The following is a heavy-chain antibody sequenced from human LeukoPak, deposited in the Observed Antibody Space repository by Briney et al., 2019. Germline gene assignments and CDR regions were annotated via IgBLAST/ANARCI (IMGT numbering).Heavy chain of an antibody. J-gene: IGHJ4*02. D-gene: IGHD1-26*01. CDR1: GGSISSYY. Sequence: PSETLSLTCTVSGGSISSYYWSWIRQPPGKGLEWIGYIYYSGSTNYNPSLKSRVTISVDTSKNQFSLKLSSVTAADTAVYYCARRGGSYYFDYWGQGTLVTVSS. V-gene: IGHV4-59*08. CDR3: ARRGGSYYFDY. CDR2: IYYSGST.